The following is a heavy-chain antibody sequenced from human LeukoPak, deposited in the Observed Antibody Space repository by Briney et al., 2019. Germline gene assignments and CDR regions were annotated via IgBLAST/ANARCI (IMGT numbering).Heavy chain of an antibody. Sequence: GGSLRLSCAASGFTFSSYGMHWVRQAPGKGLEWVAFIRYDGSNKYYADSVKGRFTISRDNAKNSLYLQMNSLRAEDTAVYYCASSNYDAFDIWGQGTMVTVSS. CDR3: ASSNYDAFDI. D-gene: IGHD4/OR15-4a*01. CDR2: IRYDGSNK. V-gene: IGHV3-30*02. CDR1: GFTFSSYG. J-gene: IGHJ3*02.